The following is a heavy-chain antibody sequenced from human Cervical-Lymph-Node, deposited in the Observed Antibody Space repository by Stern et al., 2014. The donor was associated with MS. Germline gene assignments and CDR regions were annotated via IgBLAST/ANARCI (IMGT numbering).Heavy chain of an antibody. Sequence: QVQLVQSGAEVKKPGASVKVSCKASGYTFTSYYMHWVRQAPGQGLEWMGIINPSGGSTSYAQKFQGRVTMTRETSTSTVYMELSSLRSEDTAVYYCASQSPIAVADYYGMDVWGQGTTVTVSS. CDR1: GYTFTSYY. CDR2: INPSGGST. CDR3: ASQSPIAVADYYGMDV. D-gene: IGHD6-19*01. J-gene: IGHJ6*02. V-gene: IGHV1-46*01.